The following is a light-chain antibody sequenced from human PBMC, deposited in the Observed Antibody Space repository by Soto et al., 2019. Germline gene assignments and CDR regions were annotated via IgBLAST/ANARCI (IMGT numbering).Light chain of an antibody. J-gene: IGKJ1*01. CDR1: QSVSST. CDR3: QQYNNWPPVT. Sequence: EIVLTQSPATLSLSPGARDPLSCRARQSVSSTSLAWYQQKPGQAPRLLIYGASTRATGIPARFSGSGSGTEFTLTISSLQSEDFAVYYCQQYNNWPPVTFGQGTKVDIK. V-gene: IGKV3-15*01. CDR2: GAS.